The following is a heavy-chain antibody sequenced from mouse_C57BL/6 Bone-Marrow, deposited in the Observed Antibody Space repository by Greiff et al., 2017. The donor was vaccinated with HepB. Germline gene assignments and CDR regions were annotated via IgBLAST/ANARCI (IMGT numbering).Heavy chain of an antibody. J-gene: IGHJ3*01. CDR2: INPSTGGT. V-gene: IGHV1-42*01. CDR3: ARRGGYDGPWFAY. CDR1: GYSFTGYY. D-gene: IGHD2-2*01. Sequence: VQLKQSGPELVKPGASVKTSCKASGYSFTGYYMNWVKQSPEKSLEWIGEINPSTGGTTYNQKFKAKATLTVDKSSSTAYMQLKSLTSEDSAVYYCARRGGYDGPWFAYWGQGTLVTVSA.